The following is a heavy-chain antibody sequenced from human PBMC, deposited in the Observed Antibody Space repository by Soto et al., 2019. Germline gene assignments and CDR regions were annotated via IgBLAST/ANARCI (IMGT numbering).Heavy chain of an antibody. J-gene: IGHJ6*02. CDR1: GATYSSYA. Sequence: ASVKVSCKASGATYSSYALSWVRQATGQGLEWMGWMNPNSGNTGYAQKFQGRVTMTRNTSISTAYMELSSRRSEDTAVYYCARASGYCTTGVCYPPPIYYYYDGMDVWGQGTTVTVSS. D-gene: IGHD2-8*01. CDR3: ARASGYCTTGVCYPPPIYYYYDGMDV. V-gene: IGHV1-8*02. CDR2: MNPNSGNT.